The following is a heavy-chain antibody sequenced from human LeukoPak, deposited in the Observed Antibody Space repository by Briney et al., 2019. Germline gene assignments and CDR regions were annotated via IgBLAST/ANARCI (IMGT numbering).Heavy chain of an antibody. V-gene: IGHV1-69*04. J-gene: IGHJ4*02. CDR1: GGTFSSYT. CDR3: ARDPVDDGSGYYYVDY. D-gene: IGHD3-22*01. Sequence: GASVKVSCKASGGTFSSYTISWVRQAPGQGLEWMGRITPILGIANYAQKFQGRVTITADKSTSTAYMELSSLRSEDTAVYYCARDPVDDGSGYYYVDYWGQGTLVTVSS. CDR2: ITPILGIA.